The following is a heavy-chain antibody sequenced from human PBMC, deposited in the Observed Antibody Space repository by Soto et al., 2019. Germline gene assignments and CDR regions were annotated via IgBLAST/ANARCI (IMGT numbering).Heavy chain of an antibody. V-gene: IGHV6-1*01. CDR1: GDSVSSNDAA. D-gene: IGHD1-26*01. Sequence: QVQLQQSGPGLVKPSETLSLTCAISGDSVSSNDAAWNWIRQSPSRGLEWLGRTYYRSKWLSDYALSVKSRITLNSDTSKNQFSLQLRSVTPEDTAVYFCAREGVVWSYWANAFKVWGQGTMVTVSS. CDR2: TYYRSKWLS. CDR3: AREGVVWSYWANAFKV. J-gene: IGHJ3*01.